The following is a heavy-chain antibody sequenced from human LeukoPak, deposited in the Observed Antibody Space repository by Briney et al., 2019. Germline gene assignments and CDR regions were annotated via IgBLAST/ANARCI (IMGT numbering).Heavy chain of an antibody. D-gene: IGHD3-3*01. J-gene: IGHJ4*02. CDR3: ARTYYDFWSGYTALLDY. V-gene: IGHV4-4*07. Sequence: SETLSLTCTVSGGSINNYYWSWIRQPAGKRLEWIGRIYSSGSTRYNPSLKSRVTMSVDTSKNQFSLKLRSVTAADTAVYYCARTYYDFWSGYTALLDYWGQGTLVTVSS. CDR1: GGSINNYY. CDR2: IYSSGST.